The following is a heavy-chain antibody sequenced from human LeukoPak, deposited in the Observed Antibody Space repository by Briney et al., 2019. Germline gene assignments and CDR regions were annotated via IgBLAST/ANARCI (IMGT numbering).Heavy chain of an antibody. Sequence: SETLSLTCTVSGGSITSSSYYWGWIRQPPGKGLEWIGCIYYSGSTYYNPSLKSRVTISVDTSKNQFSLKLSSVTAADTAVYYCASGEDYYDSSGYTSNWFDPWGQGTLVTVSS. CDR1: GGSITSSSYY. V-gene: IGHV4-39*07. D-gene: IGHD3-22*01. CDR3: ASGEDYYDSSGYTSNWFDP. J-gene: IGHJ5*02. CDR2: IYYSGST.